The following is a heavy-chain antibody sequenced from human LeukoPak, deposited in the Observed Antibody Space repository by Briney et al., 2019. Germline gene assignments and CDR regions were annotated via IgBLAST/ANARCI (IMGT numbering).Heavy chain of an antibody. D-gene: IGHD2-2*01. J-gene: IGHJ4*02. CDR2: VSYDGSYK. V-gene: IGHV3-30*18. CDR1: GFTFSSYG. CDR3: AKDDGRYCSSTSCYSISGIDY. Sequence: QSGRSLRLSCAASGFTFSSYGMHWVRQAPGKGLEWVAVVSYDGSYKYYADSVKGRFTISRDNSKNTQYLQMNSLRAEDTAVYYCAKDDGRYCSSTSCYSISGIDYWGQGTLVTVSS.